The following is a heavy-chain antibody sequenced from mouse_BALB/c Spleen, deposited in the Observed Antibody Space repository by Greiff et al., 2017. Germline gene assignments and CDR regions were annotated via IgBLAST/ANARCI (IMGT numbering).Heavy chain of an antibody. CDR3: AGARQLGPPDY. J-gene: IGHJ2*01. D-gene: IGHD3-2*01. CDR2: IWAGGNT. V-gene: IGHV2-9*02. Sequence: VQRVESGPGLVAPSQSLSITCTVSGFSLTSYGVHWVRQPPGKGLEWLGVIWAGGNTNYNSALMSRLSISKDNSKSQVFLKMNSLQTDDTARYYCAGARQLGPPDYWGQGTTLTVSS. CDR1: GFSLTSYG.